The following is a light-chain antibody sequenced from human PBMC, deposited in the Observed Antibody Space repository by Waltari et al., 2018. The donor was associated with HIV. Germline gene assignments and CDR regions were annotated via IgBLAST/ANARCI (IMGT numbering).Light chain of an antibody. CDR2: GNS. V-gene: IGLV1-40*01. J-gene: IGLJ1*01. CDR3: QSYDSSLSGSSV. Sequence: QSVLTQPPSVSGAPGQRVTISCTGSSSNIGAGSDVHWSQQLPGTAPKLLIYGNSNRPSGVPDRFSGSKSGTSASLAITGLQAEDEADYYCQSYDSSLSGSSVFGTGTKVTVL. CDR1: SSNIGAGSD.